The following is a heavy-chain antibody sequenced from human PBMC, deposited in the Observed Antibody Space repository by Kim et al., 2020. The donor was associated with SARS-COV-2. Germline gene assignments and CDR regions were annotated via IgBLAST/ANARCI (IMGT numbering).Heavy chain of an antibody. V-gene: IGHV3-33*06. J-gene: IGHJ4*02. CDR1: GFTFSSYG. CDR3: AKDRYYGSGSHVFDY. CDR2: IWYDGSNK. Sequence: GGSLRLSCAASGFTFSSYGMHWVRQAPGKGLEWVAVIWYDGSNKYYADSVKGRFTISRDNSKNTLYLQMNSLRAEDTAVYYCAKDRYYGSGSHVFDYWGQGTLVTVSS. D-gene: IGHD3-10*01.